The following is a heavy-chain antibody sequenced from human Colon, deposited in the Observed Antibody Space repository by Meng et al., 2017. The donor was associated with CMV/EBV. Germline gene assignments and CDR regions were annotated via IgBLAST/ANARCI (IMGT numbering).Heavy chain of an antibody. Sequence: GSLRLSCAVYGGSFSGYYWSWIRQPPGKGLEWIGEINHSGSTNYNPSLKSRVTISVDTSKNQFSLKLSSVTAADTAVYYCARGRGYDGSGSHPFDYWGQGTPVTVSS. J-gene: IGHJ4*02. CDR2: INHSGST. V-gene: IGHV4-34*01. CDR3: ARGRGYDGSGSHPFDY. D-gene: IGHD3-10*01. CDR1: GGSFSGYY.